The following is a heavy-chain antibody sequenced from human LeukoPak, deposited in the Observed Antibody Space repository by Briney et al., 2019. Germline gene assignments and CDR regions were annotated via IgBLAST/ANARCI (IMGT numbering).Heavy chain of an antibody. Sequence: GGSLRLSCAASGFTFSSCGMNWVRQAPGKGLEWVSYISSSSSTIYYADSVKGRFTISRDNAKNSLYLQMNSLRAEDTAVYYCARPGTGYCSGGSCYQNDAFDIWGQGTMVTVSS. CDR3: ARPGTGYCSGGSCYQNDAFDI. CDR1: GFTFSSCG. J-gene: IGHJ3*02. CDR2: ISSSSSTI. D-gene: IGHD2-15*01. V-gene: IGHV3-48*04.